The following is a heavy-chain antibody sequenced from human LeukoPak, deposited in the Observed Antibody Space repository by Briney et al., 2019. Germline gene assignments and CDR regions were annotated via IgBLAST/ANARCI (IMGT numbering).Heavy chain of an antibody. CDR1: GFNFSRYW. D-gene: IGHD3-22*01. J-gene: IGHJ3*02. Sequence: PGGSLRLSCTASGFNFSRYWMIWVGQAPGKGLKWEAKIKRDGSEKYYVASVKGRFTITRDNDKNSLFLQMNGLRVEDTAVYYCARDASYYDSSGYYDAFDIWGQGAMVTVSS. V-gene: IGHV3-7*01. CDR2: IKRDGSEK. CDR3: ARDASYYDSSGYYDAFDI.